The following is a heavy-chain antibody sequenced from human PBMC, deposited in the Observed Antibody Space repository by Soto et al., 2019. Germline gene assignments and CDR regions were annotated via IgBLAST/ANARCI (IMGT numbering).Heavy chain of an antibody. CDR1: GFTFINAW. V-gene: IGHV3-15*01. Sequence: PGGSLRLSCAASGFTFINAWMSWVRQAPGKGLEWVGRIKSKTAGGTTDYAAPVKGRFTISRDDSKNTLYLQMNSLKTEDTAVYYCTRDGTITFGGVLVPNWFDPWGQGTLVTAPQ. J-gene: IGHJ5*02. CDR2: IKSKTAGGTT. CDR3: TRDGTITFGGVLVPNWFDP. D-gene: IGHD3-16*02.